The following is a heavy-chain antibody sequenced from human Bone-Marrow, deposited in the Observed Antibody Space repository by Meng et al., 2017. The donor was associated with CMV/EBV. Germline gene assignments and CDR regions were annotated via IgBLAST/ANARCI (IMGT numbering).Heavy chain of an antibody. D-gene: IGHD6-6*01. CDR2: INHSGST. V-gene: IGHV4-34*01. CDR3: ARGGRARPPYYYYGMDV. CDR1: GGSFSGYY. J-gene: IGHJ6*02. Sequence: GSLRLSCAVYGGSFSGYYWSWIRQPPGKGLEWIGEINHSGSTNYNPSLKSRVTISVDTSKNQFSLKLSSVTAADTAVYYCARGGRARPPYYYYGMDVWGQGTTATVSS.